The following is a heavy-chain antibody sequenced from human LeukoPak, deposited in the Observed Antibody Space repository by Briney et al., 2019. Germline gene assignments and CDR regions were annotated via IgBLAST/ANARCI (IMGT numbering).Heavy chain of an antibody. CDR3: ARMRWNLYDFDY. J-gene: IGHJ4*02. CDR1: GGSFSGYY. CDR2: INHSGST. D-gene: IGHD1-7*01. V-gene: IGHV4-34*01. Sequence: SETLSLTCAVYGGSFSGYYWSWIRQPPGKGLEWIGEINHSGSTNYNPSLKSRVTISVDTSKNQFSLRLSSVTAADTAVYYCARMRWNLYDFDYWGQGTLVTVSS.